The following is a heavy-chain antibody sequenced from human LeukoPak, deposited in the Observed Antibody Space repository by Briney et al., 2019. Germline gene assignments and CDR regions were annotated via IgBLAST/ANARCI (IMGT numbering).Heavy chain of an antibody. CDR3: ARDLPPYVDTAMATNY. J-gene: IGHJ4*02. Sequence: ASVKVSCKASGYTFTSYGISWVRQAPGQGLEWMGWISAYNGNINYAQKLQGRVTMTTDTSTSTAYMELRSLRSDDTAVYYCARDLPPYVDTAMATNYWGQGTLVTVSS. V-gene: IGHV1-18*01. D-gene: IGHD5-18*01. CDR1: GYTFTSYG. CDR2: ISAYNGNI.